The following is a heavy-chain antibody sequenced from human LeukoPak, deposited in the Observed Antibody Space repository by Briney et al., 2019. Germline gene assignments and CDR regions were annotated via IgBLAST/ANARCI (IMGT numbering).Heavy chain of an antibody. Sequence: PGGSLRLSCAASGFTFSNYGMHWVRQAPGKGLEWVAVIWYDGSNKYYADSVKGRFTISRDNSKNTLYLQMNSLRAEDTAVYYCARDRDLYYYDSSGYDYWGQGTLVTVSS. J-gene: IGHJ4*02. CDR3: ARDRDLYYYDSSGYDY. D-gene: IGHD3-22*01. CDR2: IWYDGSNK. CDR1: GFTFSNYG. V-gene: IGHV3-33*01.